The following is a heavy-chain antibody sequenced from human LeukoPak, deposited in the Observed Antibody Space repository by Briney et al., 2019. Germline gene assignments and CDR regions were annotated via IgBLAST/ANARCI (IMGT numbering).Heavy chain of an antibody. CDR1: GFNFNNYG. D-gene: IGHD5-18*01. Sequence: PGGSLRLSCAASGFNFNNYGIHWVRQAPGRGLEWVAFIRYDGSSDYYRDSVRGRFTISRDSSKNTLYLQMNGLRPEDTAIYYCAKGRGIQLWSDFDYWGQGTLVSVSS. CDR2: IRYDGSSD. J-gene: IGHJ4*02. V-gene: IGHV3-30*02. CDR3: AKGRGIQLWSDFDY.